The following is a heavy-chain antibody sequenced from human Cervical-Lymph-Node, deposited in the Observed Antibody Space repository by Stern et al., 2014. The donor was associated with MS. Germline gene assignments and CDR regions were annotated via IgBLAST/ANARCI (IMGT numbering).Heavy chain of an antibody. Sequence: EEQLVESGGGLVQPGRSLRLSCAAAGFAFDDYAMHWVRQAPGKGLEWVSGISWSVPKIGYADSVKGRFTISRDNAKNSLFLQMNNLRAEDTALYYCATANYEFGYYGMDVWGQGTAVTVS. J-gene: IGHJ6*02. CDR2: ISWSVPKI. CDR1: GFAFDDYA. D-gene: IGHD3-3*01. V-gene: IGHV3-9*01. CDR3: ATANYEFGYYGMDV.